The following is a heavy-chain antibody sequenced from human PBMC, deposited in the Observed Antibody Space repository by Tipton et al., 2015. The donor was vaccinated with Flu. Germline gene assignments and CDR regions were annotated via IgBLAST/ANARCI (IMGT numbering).Heavy chain of an antibody. J-gene: IGHJ4*02. CDR1: GYTFTNYA. CDR2: INGGNDKT. CDR3: ARTHFDSSGYPYVDY. V-gene: IGHV1-3*01. Sequence: QLVQSGAEVKKPGASVKISCKATGYTFTNYAIHWVRQAPGHGLEWMGWINGGNDKTKYSQKFQGRVTITGDTSASTAYMELSGLRSADTAVYYCARTHFDSSGYPYVDYWGQGTLVSVSS. D-gene: IGHD3-22*01.